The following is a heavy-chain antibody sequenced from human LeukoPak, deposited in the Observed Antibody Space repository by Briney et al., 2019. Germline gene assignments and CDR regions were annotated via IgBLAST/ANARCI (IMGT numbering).Heavy chain of an antibody. D-gene: IGHD3-3*01. CDR3: ARDRAWNYFDY. Sequence: GGSLRLSCVPSGFTFSRHGMHWVRQAPGKGLEWVAIISNDGSRKYYAHSVEGRFTISRDNSKNTLYLQMDSLRAEDTAVYYCARDRAWNYFDYWGQGTLVTVSS. J-gene: IGHJ4*02. CDR1: GFTFSRHG. V-gene: IGHV3-30*03. CDR2: ISNDGSRK.